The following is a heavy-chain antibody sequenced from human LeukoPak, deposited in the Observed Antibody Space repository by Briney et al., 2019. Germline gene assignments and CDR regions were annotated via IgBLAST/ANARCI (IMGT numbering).Heavy chain of an antibody. CDR3: AKDKSSPGYSSGWCYFDY. CDR1: GFTFSSYA. D-gene: IGHD6-19*01. J-gene: IGHJ4*02. CDR2: ISYDGSNK. V-gene: IGHV3-30-3*01. Sequence: PGGSLRLSCAASGFTFSSYAMHWVRQAPGKGLEWVAVISYDGSNKYYADSVKGRFTISRDNSKNTVYMQMNSPRAEDTAVYYCAKDKSSPGYSSGWCYFDYWGQGTLVTVSS.